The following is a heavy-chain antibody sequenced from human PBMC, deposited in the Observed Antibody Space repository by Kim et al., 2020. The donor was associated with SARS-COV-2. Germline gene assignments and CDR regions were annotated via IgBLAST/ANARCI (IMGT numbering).Heavy chain of an antibody. CDR3: ARSMFDYSWGTSLKKEDA. V-gene: IGHV1-18*01. D-gene: IGHD3-16*01. CDR1: GYPFSSFA. J-gene: IGHJ1*01. Sequence: ASVKVSCKTSGYPFSSFAITWVRQAPGQGLVWMGWISGFNSNANYTEKFQGRLTMTADITTSTAYMDLRSLRSDDTAVYYCARSMFDYSWGTSLKKEDAWGRGTLLTVTS. CDR2: ISGFNSNA.